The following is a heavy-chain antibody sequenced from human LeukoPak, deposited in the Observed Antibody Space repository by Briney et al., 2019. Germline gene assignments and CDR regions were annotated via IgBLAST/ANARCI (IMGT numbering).Heavy chain of an antibody. J-gene: IGHJ3*02. V-gene: IGHV4-34*01. Sequence: SETLSLTCAVYGGSFSGYYWSWIRQPPGKGLEWIGGINHSGSTNYNPSLKSRVTISVDTSKNQFSLKLSSVTAADTAVYYCARGKPVVRGAKRPLAFDIWGQGTMVTVSS. D-gene: IGHD3-10*01. CDR2: INHSGST. CDR3: ARGKPVVRGAKRPLAFDI. CDR1: GGSFSGYY.